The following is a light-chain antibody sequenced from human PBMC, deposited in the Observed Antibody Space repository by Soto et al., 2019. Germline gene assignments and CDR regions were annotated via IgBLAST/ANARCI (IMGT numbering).Light chain of an antibody. CDR3: ASYTTSSTLV. V-gene: IGLV2-14*01. CDR1: SSDIGGYNF. CDR2: AVT. J-gene: IGLJ7*01. Sequence: QSVLTQPASVSGSPGQSITIACTGTSSDIGGYNFVSWYHQHPGKAPKLLIYAVTNRPSGIPDRFSGSKSGNTASLTISGLQAEDGADYYCASYTTSSTLVFGGGTQLTVL.